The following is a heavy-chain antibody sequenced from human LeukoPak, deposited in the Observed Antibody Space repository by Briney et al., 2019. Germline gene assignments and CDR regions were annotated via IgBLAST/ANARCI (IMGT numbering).Heavy chain of an antibody. D-gene: IGHD4-17*01. V-gene: IGHV1-18*01. CDR2: ITPYNGNT. J-gene: IGHJ1*01. Sequence: ASVKVSCKASGYTFTNFGISWVRQAPGQGLEWMGWITPYNGNTNYAQKLQGRVTLTTDTSTSTAYMELRSLRSDDTAVYYCARTPHDYGDYDEYFQHWGQGTLVTVSS. CDR1: GYTFTNFG. CDR3: ARTPHDYGDYDEYFQH.